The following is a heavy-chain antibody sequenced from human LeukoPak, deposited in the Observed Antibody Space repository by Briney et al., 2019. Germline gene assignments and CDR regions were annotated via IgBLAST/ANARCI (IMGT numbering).Heavy chain of an antibody. D-gene: IGHD6-25*01. J-gene: IGHJ5*02. Sequence: SVKVSCKASGGTFSSYAISWVRQAPGQGLEWMGGIIPIFGTANYAQKFQGRVTITTDESTSTAYMELSSLRSEDTAVYDCARERIAAQSDWFDPWGQGTLVTVSS. V-gene: IGHV1-69*05. CDR2: IIPIFGTA. CDR1: GGTFSSYA. CDR3: ARERIAAQSDWFDP.